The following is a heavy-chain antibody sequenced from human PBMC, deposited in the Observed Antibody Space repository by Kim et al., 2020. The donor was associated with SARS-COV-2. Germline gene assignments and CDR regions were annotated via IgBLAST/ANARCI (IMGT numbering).Heavy chain of an antibody. D-gene: IGHD6-13*01. CDR1: GGSISSSSYY. CDR2: IYYSGST. J-gene: IGHJ3*02. CDR3: ARLSDSSSYAFDI. Sequence: SETLSLTCTVSGGSISSSSYYWGWIRQPPGKGLEWIGSIYYSGSTYYNPSLKSRVTISVDTSKNQFSLKLSSVTAADTAVYYCARLSDSSSYAFDIWGQGTMVTVSS. V-gene: IGHV4-39*01.